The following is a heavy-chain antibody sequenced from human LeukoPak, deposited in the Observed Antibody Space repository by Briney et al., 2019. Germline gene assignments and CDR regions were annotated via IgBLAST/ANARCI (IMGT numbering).Heavy chain of an antibody. J-gene: IGHJ4*02. D-gene: IGHD3-10*01. Sequence: SETLSLTCGVSGDSISSSNWWSWVRQSPVKGLEWIAEIHHSGSTNCNPSLKSRVTISVDKSQNQFSLQLSSVTAADTAVYYCARVGVRGVITSFDFWGQGIPVTVSS. CDR1: GDSISSSNW. CDR2: IHHSGST. V-gene: IGHV4-4*02. CDR3: ARVGVRGVITSFDF.